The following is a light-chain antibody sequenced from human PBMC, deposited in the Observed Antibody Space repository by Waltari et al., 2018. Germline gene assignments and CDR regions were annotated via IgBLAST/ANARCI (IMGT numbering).Light chain of an antibody. V-gene: IGKV2-30*02. CDR2: KVS. CDR3: MQGTHWPRT. J-gene: IGKJ1*01. Sequence: DVVMTQSPLSLPVTLGQPASISCRSSQSHVHSDGNTNLNWLQQRPGQSPRRLIYKVSSRDFEVPYRFSGSGSGTDFTLKISRVEAEDVGVYYCMQGTHWPRTFGQGTKVQIK. CDR1: QSHVHSDGNTN.